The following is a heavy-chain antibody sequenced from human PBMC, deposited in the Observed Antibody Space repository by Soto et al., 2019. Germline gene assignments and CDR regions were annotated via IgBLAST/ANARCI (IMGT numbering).Heavy chain of an antibody. V-gene: IGHV3-13*01. Sequence: PGGSLRLACAASGFTFSSYDMHWVRQATGKGLEWVSAIGTAGDTYYPGSVKGRFTISRENAKNSLYLQMNSLRAGDTAVYYCARGTWEAMGPYYYYGMDVWGQGTTVTVSS. CDR1: GFTFSSYD. CDR2: IGTAGDT. D-gene: IGHD5-18*01. J-gene: IGHJ6*02. CDR3: ARGTWEAMGPYYYYGMDV.